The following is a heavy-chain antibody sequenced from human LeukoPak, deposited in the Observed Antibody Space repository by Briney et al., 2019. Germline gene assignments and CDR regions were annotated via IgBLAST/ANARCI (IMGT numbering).Heavy chain of an antibody. J-gene: IGHJ4*02. CDR2: IHPNTGDT. Sequence: GASVKVSCKASGYTFTDYYLHWVRQAPGQGLEWMGWIHPNTGDTTYAQKFQGRVTMTRDTSIRTAYMELSRLTSDDTAIYYCTREDYWAQGTLVTVSS. CDR3: TREDY. V-gene: IGHV1-2*02. CDR1: GYTFTDYY.